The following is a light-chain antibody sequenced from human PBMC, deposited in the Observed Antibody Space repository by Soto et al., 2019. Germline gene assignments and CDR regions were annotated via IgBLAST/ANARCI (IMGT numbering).Light chain of an antibody. J-gene: IGKJ5*01. CDR2: DAS. V-gene: IGKV3-11*01. CDR3: QHYGSS. Sequence: EIVLTQSPATLSLSPGERATLSCRASQSVSSYLAWYQQKPGQAPRLLIYDASNRATGIPARFSGSGSGTDFTLTISSLEPEDFAVYYCQHYGSSFGQGTRLEI. CDR1: QSVSSY.